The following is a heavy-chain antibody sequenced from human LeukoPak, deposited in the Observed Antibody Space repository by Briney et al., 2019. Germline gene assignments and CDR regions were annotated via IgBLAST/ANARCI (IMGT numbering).Heavy chain of an antibody. Sequence: PGGSLRLSCAASGFTFSSYNMSWVRQAPGKGLEWVSYISGSSSTIYYADSVKGRFAISRDNAQNSLYLQMNSLRAEDTAVYYCARAFHIWGQGTMVTVSS. J-gene: IGHJ3*02. V-gene: IGHV3-48*04. CDR2: ISGSSSTI. CDR3: ARAFHI. CDR1: GFTFSSYN.